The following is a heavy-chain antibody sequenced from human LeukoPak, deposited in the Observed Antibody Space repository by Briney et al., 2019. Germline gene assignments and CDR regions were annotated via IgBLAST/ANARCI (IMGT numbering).Heavy chain of an antibody. V-gene: IGHV3-48*01. CDR2: ISSSSSTI. CDR1: GFTFSSYS. D-gene: IGHD1-26*01. J-gene: IGHJ4*02. CDR3: AREVVGATTGPFDY. Sequence: GSLRLSCAASGFTFSSYSMNWVRQAPGKGLEWVSYISSSSSTIYYADSVKGRFTISRDNAKNSLYLQMNSLRAEDTAVYYCAREVVGATTGPFDYWGQGTLVTVSS.